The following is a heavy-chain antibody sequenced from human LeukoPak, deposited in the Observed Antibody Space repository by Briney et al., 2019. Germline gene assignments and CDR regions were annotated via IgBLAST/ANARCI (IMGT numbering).Heavy chain of an antibody. J-gene: IGHJ3*02. V-gene: IGHV1-69*04. CDR2: IIPILGIA. Sequence: SVKVSCKASGGTFSSYAISWVRQAPGQGLEWMGRIIPILGIANYAQKFQGRVTITADKSTSTAYMELSSLRSEDTAVYYCARDRTSRDSSGYYYVFGSDAFVIWGQGTMVTVSS. CDR3: ARDRTSRDSSGYYYVFGSDAFVI. D-gene: IGHD3-22*01. CDR1: GGTFSSYA.